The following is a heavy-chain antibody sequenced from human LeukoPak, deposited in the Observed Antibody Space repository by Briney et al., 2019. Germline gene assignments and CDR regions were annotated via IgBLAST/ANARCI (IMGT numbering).Heavy chain of an antibody. CDR3: ARDSYDYVWGSYPYTPLFDY. CDR1: GFTFSDYY. J-gene: IGHJ4*02. V-gene: IGHV3-11*04. D-gene: IGHD3-16*01. Sequence: PGGSLIISCAASGFTFSDYYMSWVRQAPGKWLEWVSYISSSSSTIYYADSVKGRFTISRDNAKNSLYLQMNSLRAEDTAVYYCARDSYDYVWGSYPYTPLFDYWGQGTLVTVSS. CDR2: ISSSSSTI.